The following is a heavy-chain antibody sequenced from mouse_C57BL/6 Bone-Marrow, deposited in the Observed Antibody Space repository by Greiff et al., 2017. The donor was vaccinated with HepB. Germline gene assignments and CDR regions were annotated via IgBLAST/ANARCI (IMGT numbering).Heavy chain of an antibody. D-gene: IGHD3-2*02. V-gene: IGHV1-55*01. CDR2: IYPGSGST. Sequence: VQLQQPGAELVKPGASVKMSCKASGYTFTSYWITWVKQRPGQGLEWIGDIYPGSGSTNYNEKFKSKATLTVDTSSSTAYMQLSSLTSEDSAVYYCARGSSGPAWFAYWGQGTLVTVSA. J-gene: IGHJ3*01. CDR1: GYTFTSYW. CDR3: ARGSSGPAWFAY.